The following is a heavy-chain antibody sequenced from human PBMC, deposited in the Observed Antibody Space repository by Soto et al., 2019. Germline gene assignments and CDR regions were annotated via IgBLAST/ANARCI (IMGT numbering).Heavy chain of an antibody. D-gene: IGHD3-10*01. CDR1: GFTFSRFE. V-gene: IGHV3-48*03. J-gene: IGHJ4*02. Sequence: GSLRLSCAASGFTFSRFELHWVRQAPGKGLEWISYISSGGSTAYYASSVEGRFTISRDNANNSVYLQMDSLRAEDTALYYCTRAAWFPYLSFYWGQGALVTVSS. CDR2: ISSGGSTA. CDR3: TRAAWFPYLSFY.